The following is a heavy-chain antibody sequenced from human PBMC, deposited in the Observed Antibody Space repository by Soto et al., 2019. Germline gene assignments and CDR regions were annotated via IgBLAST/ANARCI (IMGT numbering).Heavy chain of an antibody. CDR1: GFTFSTFA. V-gene: IGHV3-23*01. D-gene: IGHD4-17*01. J-gene: IGHJ4*02. CDR3: AKGGTAVSKGKYYFDS. CDR2: ISGSGGST. Sequence: EVQLLESGGGLVQPGGSLRLSCAASGFTFSTFAMSWVRQAPGKGLEWVSAISGSGGSTYYAGSVKGRFTISRDSSKNTLYLQVNNLRADDTAVYYCAKGGTAVSKGKYYFDSWGQGTLVAVSS.